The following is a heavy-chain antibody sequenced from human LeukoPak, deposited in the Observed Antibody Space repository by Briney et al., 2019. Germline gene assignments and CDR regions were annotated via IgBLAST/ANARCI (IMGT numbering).Heavy chain of an antibody. J-gene: IGHJ4*02. Sequence: PGGSLRLSCAASGFTFSSYAMHWVRQAPGKGLEWVAVISYDGSNKYYADSVKGRFIISRDNSKNTLYLQMNSLRVEDTAVYYCANNFDYWGQGTLVTVSS. CDR1: GFTFSSYA. V-gene: IGHV3-30-3*01. CDR3: ANNFDY. CDR2: ISYDGSNK.